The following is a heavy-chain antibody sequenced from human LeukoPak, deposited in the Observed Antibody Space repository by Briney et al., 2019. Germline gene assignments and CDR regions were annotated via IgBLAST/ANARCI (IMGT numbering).Heavy chain of an antibody. CDR1: GGTFSSYT. D-gene: IGHD3-10*01. V-gene: IGHV1-69*13. Sequence: SVKVSCKASGGTFSSYTFSWVRQAPGQGLEWMGGIIPIFGTANYAQKFQGRVTITADESTSTAYMELSSLRSEDTAVYYCASASHITMLRGANDYWGQGTLVTVSS. CDR3: ASASHITMLRGANDY. J-gene: IGHJ4*02. CDR2: IIPIFGTA.